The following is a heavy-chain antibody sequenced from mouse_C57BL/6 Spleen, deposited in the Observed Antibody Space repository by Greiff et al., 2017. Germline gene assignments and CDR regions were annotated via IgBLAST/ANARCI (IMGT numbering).Heavy chain of an antibody. CDR1: GYTFTSYW. CDR2: IYPGNSDT. D-gene: IGHD2-4*01. Sequence: VQLQQSGTVLARPGASVKMSCKTSGYTFTSYWMHWVKQRPGQGLEWIGAIYPGNSDTSYNQKFKGKAKLTAVTSASTAYMELSSLTNEDSAVYYCTRSPSYDYDAYFDYWGQGTTLTVSS. CDR3: TRSPSYDYDAYFDY. J-gene: IGHJ2*01. V-gene: IGHV1-5*01.